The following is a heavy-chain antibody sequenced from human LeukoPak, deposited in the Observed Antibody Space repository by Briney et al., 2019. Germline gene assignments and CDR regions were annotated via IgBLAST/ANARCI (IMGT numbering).Heavy chain of an antibody. CDR3: ASLLYDFWSGYLQPNAIDY. Sequence: GGSLRLSCVASGFTFSSYSMNWVRQAPGKGLEWVSSISSSSSYIYYADSVKGRFTISRDNAKNSLYLQMNSLRAEDTAVYYRASLLYDFWSGYLQPNAIDYWGQGTLVTVSS. CDR2: ISSSSSYI. D-gene: IGHD3-3*01. V-gene: IGHV3-21*01. CDR1: GFTFSSYS. J-gene: IGHJ4*02.